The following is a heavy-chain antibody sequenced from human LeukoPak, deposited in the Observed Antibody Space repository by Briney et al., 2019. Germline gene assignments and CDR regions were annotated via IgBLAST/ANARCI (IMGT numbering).Heavy chain of an antibody. D-gene: IGHD1-26*01. CDR2: LSGSGGST. J-gene: IGHJ4*02. CDR1: GFTFSSYA. CDR3: AKGGSYFGY. V-gene: IGHV3-23*01. Sequence: GGSLRLSCAASGFTFSSYAMNWVRQAPGKGLEWVSTLSGSGGSTYYADSVKGRFTISRDNSKNTLYLQMNSLRAEDTAVYYCAKGGSYFGYWGQGTLVTVSS.